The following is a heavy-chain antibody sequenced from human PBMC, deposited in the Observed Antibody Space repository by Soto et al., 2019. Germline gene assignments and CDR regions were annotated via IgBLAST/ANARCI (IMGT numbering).Heavy chain of an antibody. D-gene: IGHD3-22*01. V-gene: IGHV1-69*06. CDR3: ARDLWNFLYYYDSSGSRNYYGMDV. CDR1: GGTFSNYA. Sequence: VASVKVSCKASGGTFSNYAISWVRQAPGQGLEWMGGIIPIFGTANYAQKFQGRVTITADKSTSTAYMELSSLRSEDTAVYYCARDLWNFLYYYDSSGSRNYYGMDVWGQGTTVTDSS. CDR2: IIPIFGTA. J-gene: IGHJ6*02.